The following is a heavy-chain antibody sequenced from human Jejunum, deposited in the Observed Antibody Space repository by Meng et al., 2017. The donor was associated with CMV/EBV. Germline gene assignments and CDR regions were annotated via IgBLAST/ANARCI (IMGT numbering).Heavy chain of an antibody. Sequence: SIVSGASICDYYWGWSRQPPRKRLEWIAYDSGSTNYNPSLGSRVTISLDTAKNQFSLKLRSVTAADTAVYYCARDPKGSSWYHFDSWGPGTLVTVSS. V-gene: IGHV4-59*01. CDR2: DSGST. CDR1: GASICDYY. D-gene: IGHD6-13*01. J-gene: IGHJ4*02. CDR3: ARDPKGSSWYHFDS.